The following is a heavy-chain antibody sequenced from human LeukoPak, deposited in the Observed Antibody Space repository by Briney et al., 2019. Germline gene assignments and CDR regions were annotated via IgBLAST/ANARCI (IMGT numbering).Heavy chain of an antibody. CDR2: ISGSGGST. CDR1: GFTFSSYA. J-gene: IGHJ6*03. Sequence: GGSLRLSCAASGFTFSSYAMSWVRQAPGKGLEWVSAISGSGGSTYYADSVKGRFTISRDNSKNTLYLQMNSLRAEDTAVYYCAKSPHTSCGRDYYYMDVWGKGTTVTVSS. V-gene: IGHV3-23*01. D-gene: IGHD2-2*01. CDR3: AKSPHTSCGRDYYYMDV.